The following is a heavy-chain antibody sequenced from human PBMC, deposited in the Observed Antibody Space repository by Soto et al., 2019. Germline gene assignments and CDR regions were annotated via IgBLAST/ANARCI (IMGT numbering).Heavy chain of an antibody. CDR1: GFTFDDYA. J-gene: IGHJ3*02. D-gene: IGHD3-3*01. CDR3: AKDILDYDFWSGPRYAFDI. V-gene: IGHV3-9*01. Sequence: PGGSLRLSCAASGFTFDDYAMHWVRQAPGKGLEWVSGISWNSGSIGYADSVKGRFTISRDNAKNSLYLQMNSLRAEDTALYYCAKDILDYDFWSGPRYAFDIWGQGTMVTVSS. CDR2: ISWNSGSI.